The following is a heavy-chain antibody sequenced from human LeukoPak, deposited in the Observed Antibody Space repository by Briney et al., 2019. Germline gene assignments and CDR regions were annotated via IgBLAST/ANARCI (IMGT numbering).Heavy chain of an antibody. Sequence: PGGSLRLSCVASGFTFSSYWMHWVRQAPGKGLVWVSRINSDGSSTTYADPVKGRFAISRDNAKNTLYLQMNSLRVEDTAVYYCARGGGESYWGRFDPWGQGTLVTVSS. CDR1: GFTFSSYW. V-gene: IGHV3-74*03. J-gene: IGHJ5*02. CDR3: ARGGGESYWGRFDP. D-gene: IGHD7-27*01. CDR2: INSDGSST.